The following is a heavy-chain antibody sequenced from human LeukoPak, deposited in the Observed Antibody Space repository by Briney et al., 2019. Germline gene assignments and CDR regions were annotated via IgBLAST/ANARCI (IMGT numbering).Heavy chain of an antibody. J-gene: IGHJ4*02. CDR2: IDPSDSYT. D-gene: IGHD6-19*01. Sequence: GESLKISCQGSGYSFTSYWISWVRQMPGKGLEWMGRIDPSDSYTNYSPSFQGHVTISADKSISTAYLQWSSLKASDTAMYYCARQRGSGWWDDYWGQGTLVTVSS. CDR1: GYSFTSYW. CDR3: ARQRGSGWWDDY. V-gene: IGHV5-10-1*01.